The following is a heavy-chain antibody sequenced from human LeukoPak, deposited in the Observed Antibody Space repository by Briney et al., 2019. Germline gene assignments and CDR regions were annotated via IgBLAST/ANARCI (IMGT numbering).Heavy chain of an antibody. Sequence: SETLSLTCAVYGGSLSDYHWRWIRQPPGKGPEWIGEISHSGSTNYNASLKSRVTISVDTSKKQFSLKLSSVTAADTAVYYCARVEIEASAHVVDYWGQGTLVTVSS. V-gene: IGHV4-34*01. CDR1: GGSLSDYH. J-gene: IGHJ4*02. D-gene: IGHD2-21*01. CDR2: ISHSGST. CDR3: ARVEIEASAHVVDY.